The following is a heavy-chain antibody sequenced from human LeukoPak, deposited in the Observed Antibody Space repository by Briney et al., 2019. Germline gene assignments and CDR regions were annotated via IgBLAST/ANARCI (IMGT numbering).Heavy chain of an antibody. Sequence: GGSLRLSCTASGFTFSTYGMSWVRQDPGKGLEWVSAISAGGGSTYYADSVKGRFTISRDNSKNTLYLQMNSLRAEDTAVYYCAKDGEYYYDSSGYMDWGQGTLVTVSS. CDR1: GFTFSTYG. CDR3: AKDGEYYYDSSGYMD. D-gene: IGHD3-22*01. CDR2: ISAGGGST. J-gene: IGHJ4*02. V-gene: IGHV3-23*01.